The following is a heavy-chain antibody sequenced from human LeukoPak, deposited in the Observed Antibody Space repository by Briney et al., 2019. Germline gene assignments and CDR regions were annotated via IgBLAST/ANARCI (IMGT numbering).Heavy chain of an antibody. Sequence: GGSLRLSCVASGFTFSASAMHWVRQASGKGLEWVGRIRSRTNSYATAYAASVKGRFTVSRDDSKSTAYLQMNNLKTEDTAVYYCTDDANAPSWGQGTLVTVSS. CDR1: GFTFSASA. V-gene: IGHV3-73*01. J-gene: IGHJ5*02. CDR2: IRSRTNSYAT. CDR3: TDDANAPS.